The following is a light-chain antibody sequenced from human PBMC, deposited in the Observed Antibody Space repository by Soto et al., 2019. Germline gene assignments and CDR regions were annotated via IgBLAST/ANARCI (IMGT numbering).Light chain of an antibody. CDR3: QSFDSTLSGSEV. V-gene: IGLV1-40*01. Sequence: QSALTQPPSVSGAPGQRVTISCTGSSSNIGAGYAVHWYQQLPRTAPKLLIYDDNRRPSGVPDRFSGSKSGTSASLAITGLQAEDEADYYCQSFDSTLSGSEVFGGGTKLTVL. J-gene: IGLJ3*02. CDR1: SSNIGAGYA. CDR2: DDN.